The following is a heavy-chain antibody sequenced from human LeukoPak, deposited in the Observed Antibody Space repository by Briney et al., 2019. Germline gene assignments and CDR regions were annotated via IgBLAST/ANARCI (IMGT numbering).Heavy chain of an antibody. J-gene: IGHJ4*02. V-gene: IGHV1-24*01. CDR1: GYTLPELS. CDR3: ATDPYIGGNSGGY. CDR2: FDPEDGET. Sequence: ASVKGSCKVSGYTLPELSMHWARQAPGKGLEWMGGFDPEDGETTYAQTFQGRVTMTENSSTDTAYMELSSLRSEDTAVYYCATDPYIGGNSGGYWGQGTLVTVSS. D-gene: IGHD2-21*02.